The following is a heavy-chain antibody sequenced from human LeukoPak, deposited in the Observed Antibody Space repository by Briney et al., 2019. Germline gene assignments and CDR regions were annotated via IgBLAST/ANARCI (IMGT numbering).Heavy chain of an antibody. CDR2: ISYDGSNK. CDR1: GFTFSSYA. D-gene: IGHD3-10*01. CDR3: ARDSVLLWFGELSLDY. V-gene: IGHV3-30-3*01. J-gene: IGHJ4*02. Sequence: GGSLRLSCAASGFTFSSYAMHWVRQAPGKGLEWVAVISYDGSNKYYADSVKGRFTISGDNSKNTLYLQMNSLRAEDTAVYYCARDSVLLWFGELSLDYWGQGTLVTVSS.